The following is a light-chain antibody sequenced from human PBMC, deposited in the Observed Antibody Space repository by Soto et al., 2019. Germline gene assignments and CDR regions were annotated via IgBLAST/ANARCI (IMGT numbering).Light chain of an antibody. CDR1: SSDIGHYNH. V-gene: IGLV2-14*01. CDR2: DVS. Sequence: QSALTQPASVSGSPGQSITIPCTGSSSDIGHYNHVSWYQQHPGKAPKVLIDDVSNRPSGVSNRFSGSKSGNTASLTISGLQAEDEGDYYFASYTSSDTWVFGGGTKLTVL. J-gene: IGLJ3*02. CDR3: ASYTSSDTWV.